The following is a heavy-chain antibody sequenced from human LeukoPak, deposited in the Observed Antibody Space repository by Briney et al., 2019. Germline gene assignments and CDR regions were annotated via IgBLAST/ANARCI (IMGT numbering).Heavy chain of an antibody. CDR2: ISSSSSHI. CDR3: ARVVPGTGFFY. CDR1: GFTFSSYT. Sequence: PGGSLRLSCAASGFTFSSYTMNWVRQAPGKGLEWVSSISSSSSHIYYADSVKGRFTISRDNAKNSLYLQMNSLRAKDTAVYYCARVVPGTGFFYWGQGTLSPSPQ. V-gene: IGHV3-21*04. J-gene: IGHJ4*02. D-gene: IGHD2-8*02.